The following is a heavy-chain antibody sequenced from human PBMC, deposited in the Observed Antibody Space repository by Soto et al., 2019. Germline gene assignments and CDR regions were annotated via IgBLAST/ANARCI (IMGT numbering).Heavy chain of an antibody. V-gene: IGHV4-34*01. CDR1: GGSFSDYY. CDR3: ASYPVTPFAGGAFDI. Sequence: PSETLSLTCAVYGGSFSDYYWNWIRQPPGKGLEWIGQINHSGNTNYNPSLKSRATISVDTSKNQFSLKLSSVTAADTAVYYCASYPVTPFAGGAFDIWGQGTMVTVSS. J-gene: IGHJ3*02. D-gene: IGHD4-17*01. CDR2: INHSGNT.